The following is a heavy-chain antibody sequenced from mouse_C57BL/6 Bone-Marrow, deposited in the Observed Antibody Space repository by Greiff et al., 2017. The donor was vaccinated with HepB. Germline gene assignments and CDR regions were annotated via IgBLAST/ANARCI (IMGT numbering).Heavy chain of an antibody. CDR2: ISYSGST. V-gene: IGHV3-8*01. CDR1: GYSITSDY. J-gene: IGHJ1*03. D-gene: IGHD4-1*02. Sequence: EVKLLESGPGLAKPSQTLSLTCSVTGYSITSDYWNWIRKFPGNKLEYMGYISYSGSTYYNPSLKSRISITRDTSKNQYYLQLNSVTTEDTSTYYCARVSQLGPYWYFDVWGTGTTVTVSS. CDR3: ARVSQLGPYWYFDV.